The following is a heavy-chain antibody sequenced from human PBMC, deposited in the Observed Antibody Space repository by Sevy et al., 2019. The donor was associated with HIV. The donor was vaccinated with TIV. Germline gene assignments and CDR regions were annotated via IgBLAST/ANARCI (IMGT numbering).Heavy chain of an antibody. V-gene: IGHV3-30*04. CDR3: ARESRDAYNEGFDI. CDR1: GFTFSHYD. Sequence: GGSLRLSCAASGFTFSHYDIHWVRQAPGKGLEWVAFISYDGSNKYYADSVKGRFTISRDNSKNTLYLQMNSLRAKDTAVYYCARESRDAYNEGFDIWGQGTMVTVSS. J-gene: IGHJ3*02. D-gene: IGHD3-16*01. CDR2: ISYDGSNK.